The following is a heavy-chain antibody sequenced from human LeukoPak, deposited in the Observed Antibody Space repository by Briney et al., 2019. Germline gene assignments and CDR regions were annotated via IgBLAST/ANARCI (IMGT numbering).Heavy chain of an antibody. J-gene: IGHJ4*02. CDR1: GGSISSGGYY. CDR2: IYYSGST. CDR3: ARDAGIAAAGHLDY. Sequence: SETLSLTCTVSGGSISSGGYYWSWIRQHPGKGLEWIGYIYYSGSTYYNPSLKSRVTISVDTSKNQFSPKLSSVTAADTAVYYCARDAGIAAAGHLDYWGQGTLVTVSS. V-gene: IGHV4-31*03. D-gene: IGHD6-13*01.